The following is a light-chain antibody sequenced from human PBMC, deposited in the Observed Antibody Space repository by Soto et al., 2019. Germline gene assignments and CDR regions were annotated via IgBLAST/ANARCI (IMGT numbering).Light chain of an antibody. Sequence: QSVLTQPASVSGSPGQSITISCTGTSSDVGGYNYVSWYQQLPGKPPKLMIYDVSDRPSGVSNRFSGSKSGNTASLTISGLQAEDEADYYCSSYTSSSLSVFGTGTKVTVL. V-gene: IGLV2-14*01. CDR3: SSYTSSSLSV. CDR2: DVS. J-gene: IGLJ1*01. CDR1: SSDVGGYNY.